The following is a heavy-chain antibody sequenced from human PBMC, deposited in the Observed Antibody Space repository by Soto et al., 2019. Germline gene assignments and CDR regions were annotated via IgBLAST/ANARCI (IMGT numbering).Heavy chain of an antibody. CDR2: IYYSGST. Sequence: SETLSLTCTASGGSSISYYWSWIRQPPGKGLEWIGYIYYSGSTNYNPSHKSRVTISVDTSKNQFSLKLSSVTAADTAVYYCARGVDYDFWSGLSPSDYWGQGTLVIVAS. D-gene: IGHD3-3*01. J-gene: IGHJ4*01. V-gene: IGHV4-59*01. CDR3: ARGVDYDFWSGLSPSDY. CDR1: GGSSISYY.